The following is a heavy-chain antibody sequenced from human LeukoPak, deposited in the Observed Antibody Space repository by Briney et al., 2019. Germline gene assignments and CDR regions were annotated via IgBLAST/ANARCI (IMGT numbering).Heavy chain of an antibody. D-gene: IGHD3-9*01. CDR3: ARLRVRLTGYSPPNWFDP. Sequence: GASVKVSCKASGYTFTGYYMHWVRQAPGQGLEWMGWINPNSGGTNYAQKFQGRVTMTRDTSISTAYMELSRLRSDDTAVYYCARLRVRLTGYSPPNWFDPWGQGTLVTVSS. CDR2: INPNSGGT. J-gene: IGHJ5*02. V-gene: IGHV1-2*02. CDR1: GYTFTGYY.